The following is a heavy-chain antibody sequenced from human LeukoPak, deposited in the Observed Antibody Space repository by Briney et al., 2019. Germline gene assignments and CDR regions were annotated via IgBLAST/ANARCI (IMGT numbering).Heavy chain of an antibody. CDR1: GYTFTGYY. J-gene: IGHJ4*02. CDR2: ISAYNGNT. D-gene: IGHD3-10*01. V-gene: IGHV1-18*04. Sequence: ASVKVSCKASGYTFTGYYMHWVRQAPGQGLEWMGWISAYNGNTNYAQKLQGRVTMTTDTSTSTAYMELNSLQSDDTAVYYCATTQSYSSGSRGYDYWGQGTLVTVSS. CDR3: ATTQSYSSGSRGYDY.